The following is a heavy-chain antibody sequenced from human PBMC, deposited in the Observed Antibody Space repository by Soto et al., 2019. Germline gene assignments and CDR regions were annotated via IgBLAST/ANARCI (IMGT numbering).Heavy chain of an antibody. J-gene: IGHJ5*02. D-gene: IGHD5-12*01. Sequence: GESLRLSCAASGFTFSSYGMHWVHQAPGKGLEWVAVISYDGSNKYYADSVKGRFTISRDNSKNTLYLQMNSLRAEDTAVYYCAKGRNLRAYSGYANWFDPWGQGTLVTVSS. CDR2: ISYDGSNK. V-gene: IGHV3-30*18. CDR3: AKGRNLRAYSGYANWFDP. CDR1: GFTFSSYG.